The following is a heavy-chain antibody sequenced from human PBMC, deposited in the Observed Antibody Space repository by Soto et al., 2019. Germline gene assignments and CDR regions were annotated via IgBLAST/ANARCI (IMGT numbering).Heavy chain of an antibody. CDR2: ISYDGSNK. J-gene: IGHJ6*02. CDR3: ASGAADYYYGMDV. CDR1: GFTFSSYG. V-gene: IGHV3-30*03. Sequence: GGSLRLSCAASGFTFSSYGMHWVRQAPGKGLEWVAVISYDGSNKYYADSVKGRFTISRDNSKNTLYLQMNSLRAEDTAVYYCASGAADYYYGMDVWGQGTTVTVS. D-gene: IGHD2-15*01.